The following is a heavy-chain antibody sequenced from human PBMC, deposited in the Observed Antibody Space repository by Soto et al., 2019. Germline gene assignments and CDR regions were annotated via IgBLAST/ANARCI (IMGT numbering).Heavy chain of an antibody. CDR2: INSDGRST. V-gene: IGHV3-74*01. Sequence: GGSLRLSCAASGFTFSSYWMHWVRQAPGKGLVWVSRINSDGRSTNYADSVKGQFTISRDNDKDTLYLQMNSLRGDDTAVYYCARGASGNYYQDSWSQGTLVTVSS. D-gene: IGHD3-10*01. J-gene: IGHJ4*02. CDR1: GFTFSSYW. CDR3: ARGASGNYYQDS.